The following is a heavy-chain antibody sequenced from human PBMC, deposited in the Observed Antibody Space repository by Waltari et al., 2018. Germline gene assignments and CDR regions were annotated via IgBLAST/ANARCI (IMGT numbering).Heavy chain of an antibody. CDR1: GFPFSSYF. J-gene: IGHJ6*03. CDR3: ARYVRPIYYMDV. D-gene: IGHD3-10*02. CDR2: IKQDGSEK. V-gene: IGHV3-7*04. Sequence: EVQLVESGGGLVQPGGSLGLSCVASGFPFSSYFMSWLRQAPGKGLEWVANIKQDGSEKYYVDSVKGRFTISRDNAENSLSLQMNSLRAEDTAVYYCARYVRPIYYMDVWGKGTTVTVSS.